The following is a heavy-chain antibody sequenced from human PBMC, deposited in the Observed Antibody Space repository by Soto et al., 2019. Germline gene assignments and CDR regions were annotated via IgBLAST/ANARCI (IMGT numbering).Heavy chain of an antibody. V-gene: IGHV4-39*01. CDR1: GGSISSSSYY. Sequence: QLQLQESGPGLVKPSETLSLTCTVSGGSISSSSYYWGWIRQPPGKGLEWIGSIYYSGSTYYNPSLKSRVTISVDTSKTQFSLTLSSVTAADTAVYYCASAPGMIGPWYFDYWGQGTLVTVSS. J-gene: IGHJ4*02. D-gene: IGHD3-22*01. CDR3: ASAPGMIGPWYFDY. CDR2: IYYSGST.